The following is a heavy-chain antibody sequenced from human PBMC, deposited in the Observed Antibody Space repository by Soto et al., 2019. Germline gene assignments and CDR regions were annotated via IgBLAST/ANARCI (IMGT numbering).Heavy chain of an antibody. CDR2: IGSRGDST. Sequence: EVQLLESGGGLVQPGGSLRLSCAAARFTFSSFAMSWVRQAPGKGLEWVSAIGSRGDSTYYADSVKGRFTIARDNSKNTLYLQMNSLRAEDTAVYYCAKDLIYGYTSGRTFDSWGQGTLVTVSS. J-gene: IGHJ4*02. D-gene: IGHD6-19*01. CDR1: RFTFSSFA. CDR3: AKDLIYGYTSGRTFDS. V-gene: IGHV3-23*01.